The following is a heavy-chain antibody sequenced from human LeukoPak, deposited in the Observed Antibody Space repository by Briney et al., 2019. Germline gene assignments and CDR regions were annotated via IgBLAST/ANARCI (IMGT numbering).Heavy chain of an antibody. V-gene: IGHV1-2*04. D-gene: IGHD6-19*01. Sequence: ASVKVSCKASGYTFTGYYMHWVRQAPGQGLEWMGWINPNSGGTNYAQKFQGWVTMTRDTSISTAYMELSRLRSDDTAVYYCARSAVAWHLMIDYWGQGTLVTVSS. J-gene: IGHJ4*02. CDR2: INPNSGGT. CDR1: GYTFTGYY. CDR3: ARSAVAWHLMIDY.